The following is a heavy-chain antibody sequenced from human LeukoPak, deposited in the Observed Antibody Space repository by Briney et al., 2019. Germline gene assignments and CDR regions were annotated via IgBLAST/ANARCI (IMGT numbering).Heavy chain of an antibody. V-gene: IGHV4-59*12. CDR3: VISSGYYTYDY. D-gene: IGHD3-22*01. J-gene: IGHJ4*02. CDR1: GDSISSYY. CDR2: IYYSGST. Sequence: PSETLSLTCTVSGDSISSYYWSWIRQPPGKGLEWIGYIYYSGSTNYNPSLKSRVTMSVDTSKNQFSLKLSSVTAADTAVYYCVISSGYYTYDYWGQGTLVTVSS.